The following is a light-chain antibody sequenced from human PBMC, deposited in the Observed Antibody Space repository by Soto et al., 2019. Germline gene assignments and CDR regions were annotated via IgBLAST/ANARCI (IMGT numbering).Light chain of an antibody. V-gene: IGKV4-1*01. CDR3: QQYESTPPT. Sequence: DIVMTQSPASLAVSLGERATINCKSSQSVLYSSNNKNYLAWYQQRPGQPPKLLIYWASTRESGVPDRFSGSGSGTDFTLTITSLQAEDEAVYYCQQYESTPPTFGQGTKLDIK. J-gene: IGKJ2*01. CDR1: QSVLYSSNNKNY. CDR2: WAS.